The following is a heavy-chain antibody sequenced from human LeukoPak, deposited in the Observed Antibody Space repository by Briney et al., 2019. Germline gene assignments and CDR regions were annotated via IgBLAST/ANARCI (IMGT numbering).Heavy chain of an antibody. D-gene: IGHD3-22*01. CDR3: AKAPQWLRPNYFDY. CDR2: ISSSGTSS. Sequence: GGSLRLSCAASGFTFSRHAMSWVRQAPGKGLEWVSAISSSGTSSYYADSVKGRFTISRDNSKNTLYLQMNSLRAEDTAVYYCAKAPQWLRPNYFDYWGQGTLVTVSS. J-gene: IGHJ4*02. CDR1: GFTFSRHA. V-gene: IGHV3-23*01.